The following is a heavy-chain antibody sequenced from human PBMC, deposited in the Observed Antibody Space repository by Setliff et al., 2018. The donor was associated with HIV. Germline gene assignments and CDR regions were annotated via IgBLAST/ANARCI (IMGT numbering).Heavy chain of an antibody. J-gene: IGHJ4*02. D-gene: IGHD1-26*01. CDR3: ARDRSHSSMGATDRPIDY. Sequence: GASVKVSCKASGYTFTSYYMHWVRQAPGQGLEWMGIINPSGGSTSYAQKFRGRVTMTRDTSTSTVYMELSSLRSEDTAVYYCARDRSHSSMGATDRPIDYWGQGTLVTVSS. CDR2: INPSGGST. CDR1: GYTFTSYY. V-gene: IGHV1-46*01.